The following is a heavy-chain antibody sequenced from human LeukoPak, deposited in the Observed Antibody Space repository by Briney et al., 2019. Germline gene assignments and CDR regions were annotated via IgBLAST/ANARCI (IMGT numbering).Heavy chain of an antibody. CDR2: ISSSGTSV. D-gene: IGHD3-3*01. Sequence: PGGSLRLSCADSGFTFSDYNTSWLRQAPGKGLEWVSYISSSGTSVQYADSVKGRFTISRDNAKNSLYLQMNSLRAEDTAVYYCVRERLYDFWSGFYPIDYWGQGTLVTVSS. V-gene: IGHV3-11*04. J-gene: IGHJ4*02. CDR1: GFTFSDYN. CDR3: VRERLYDFWSGFYPIDY.